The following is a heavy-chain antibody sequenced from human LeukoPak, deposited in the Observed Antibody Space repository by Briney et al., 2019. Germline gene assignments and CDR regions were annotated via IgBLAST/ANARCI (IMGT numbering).Heavy chain of an antibody. V-gene: IGHV3-23*01. Sequence: GGSLRLSCAASEFTLINYAMTWVRQAPGKGLEWVSTICGSGSLKIYADSVRGRFTVSRDNSKSTVYLHMNSQRIEDTAIYYCAREMNEVTPAGDCCDQGTLITVST. CDR3: AREMNEVTPAGDC. J-gene: IGHJ4*01. CDR1: EFTLINYA. CDR2: ICGSGSLK.